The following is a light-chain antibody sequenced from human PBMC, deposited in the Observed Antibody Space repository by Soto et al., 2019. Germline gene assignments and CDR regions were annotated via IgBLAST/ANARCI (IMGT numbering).Light chain of an antibody. V-gene: IGKV3-20*01. CDR3: QQYNYSPWT. CDR2: GAS. J-gene: IGKJ1*01. Sequence: RILIYGASSRDTGIPDRFSGGGSGTDFTLPISRLEPEDFEVYYCQQYNYSPWTYGQGTKVDIK.